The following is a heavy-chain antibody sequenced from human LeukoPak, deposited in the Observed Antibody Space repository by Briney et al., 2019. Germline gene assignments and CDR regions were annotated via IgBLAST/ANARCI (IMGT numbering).Heavy chain of an antibody. D-gene: IGHD5-18*01. Sequence: PGGSLRLSCAASGFTFSSYSMNWVRQAPGKGLEWVSSISSSSYIYYADSVKGRFTISRDNAKNSLYLRMNSLRAEDTAVYYCARDPGYSYGHHFDYWGQGTLVTVSS. CDR1: GFTFSSYS. J-gene: IGHJ4*02. V-gene: IGHV3-21*01. CDR2: ISSSSYI. CDR3: ARDPGYSYGHHFDY.